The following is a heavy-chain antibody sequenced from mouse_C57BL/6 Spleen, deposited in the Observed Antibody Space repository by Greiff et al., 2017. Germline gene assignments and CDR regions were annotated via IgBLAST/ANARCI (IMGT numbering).Heavy chain of an antibody. CDR2: IYPGSGNT. J-gene: IGHJ4*01. Sequence: QVQLKQSGAELVRPGASVKLSCKASGYTFTDYYINWVKQRPGQGLEWIARIYPGSGNTYYNEKFKGKATLTAEKSSSTAYMQLSSLTSEDSAVYFCARFNYDYDDAMDYWGQGTSVTVSS. CDR1: GYTFTDYY. V-gene: IGHV1-76*01. D-gene: IGHD2-4*01. CDR3: ARFNYDYDDAMDY.